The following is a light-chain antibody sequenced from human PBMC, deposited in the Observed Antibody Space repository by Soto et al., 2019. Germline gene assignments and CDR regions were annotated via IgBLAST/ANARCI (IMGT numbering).Light chain of an antibody. Sequence: DIQMTQSPSTLSGSVGDRVTITCRASQTISSWLAWYQQKPGKAPKLLIYKASTLKSGVPSRFSGSGSGTEFTLTISSLQSEDFAVYYCQQYKNWPVTFGGGTKVDIK. CDR2: KAS. J-gene: IGKJ4*01. CDR3: QQYKNWPVT. V-gene: IGKV1-5*03. CDR1: QTISSW.